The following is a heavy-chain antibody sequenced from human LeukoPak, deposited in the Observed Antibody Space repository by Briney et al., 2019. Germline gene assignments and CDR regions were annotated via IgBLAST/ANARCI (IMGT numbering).Heavy chain of an antibody. Sequence: GGSLRLSCAASGFTFSSYSMNWVRQAPGKGLEWVSSISSSSSYIYYADSVKGRFTISRDNAKNSLYLQMNSLRAEDTAVYYRARGDRIAVAGTRGDYWGQGTLVTVSS. V-gene: IGHV3-21*01. J-gene: IGHJ4*02. CDR1: GFTFSSYS. CDR2: ISSSSSYI. CDR3: ARGDRIAVAGTRGDY. D-gene: IGHD6-19*01.